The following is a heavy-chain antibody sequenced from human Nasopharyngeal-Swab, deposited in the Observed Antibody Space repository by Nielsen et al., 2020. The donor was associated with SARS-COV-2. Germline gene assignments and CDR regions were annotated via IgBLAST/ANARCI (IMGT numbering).Heavy chain of an antibody. Sequence: GGSLRLSCAASGFTFNNYNFNWVRQAPGKGLEWASIISGSGDTTYYADSVNDRFTISRDNSKNTLYLQMNSLRVEDTAVYYCAKAPYLRGLDVWGQGTTVTVSS. J-gene: IGHJ6*02. V-gene: IGHV3-23*01. CDR3: AKAPYLRGLDV. CDR1: GFTFNNYN. CDR2: ISGSGDTT. D-gene: IGHD2-21*01.